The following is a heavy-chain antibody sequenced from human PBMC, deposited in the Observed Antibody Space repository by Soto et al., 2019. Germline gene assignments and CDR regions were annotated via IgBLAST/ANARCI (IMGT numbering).Heavy chain of an antibody. Sequence: SVKVSCKASGGTSSSYAISWVRQAPGQGLEWMGGIIPIFGTANYAQKFQGRVTITADESTSTAYMELSSLRSEDTAVYYCARGRDGYNDLFDYWGQGTLVTVSS. D-gene: IGHD5-12*01. CDR2: IIPIFGTA. CDR3: ARGRDGYNDLFDY. J-gene: IGHJ4*02. V-gene: IGHV1-69*13. CDR1: GGTSSSYA.